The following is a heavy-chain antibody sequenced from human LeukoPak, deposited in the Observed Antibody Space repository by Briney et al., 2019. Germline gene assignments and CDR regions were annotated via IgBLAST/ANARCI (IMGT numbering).Heavy chain of an antibody. J-gene: IGHJ4*02. D-gene: IGHD1-26*01. CDR1: GYTFTSYG. Sequence: ASVKVSCKASGYTFTSYGISWVRQAPGQGLEWMGWISAYNGNTNYAQRLQGRVTMTTDTSTSSAYMELRSLRSDDTAVYYCARASIVGAIGQYDYWGQGTLVTVSS. CDR2: ISAYNGNT. CDR3: ARASIVGAIGQYDY. V-gene: IGHV1-18*01.